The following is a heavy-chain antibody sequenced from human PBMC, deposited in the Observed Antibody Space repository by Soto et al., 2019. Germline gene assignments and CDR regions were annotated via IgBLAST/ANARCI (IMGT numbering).Heavy chain of an antibody. CDR2: ISSSGSTI. Sequence: PVGSLRLSCAASGFTFSDYYMSWIRQAPGKGLEWVSYISSSGSTIYYADSVKGRFTISRDNAKNSLYLQMNSLRAEDTAVYYCARDFAIFGVVSNWFDPWGQGTLVTVSS. D-gene: IGHD3-3*01. CDR3: ARDFAIFGVVSNWFDP. CDR1: GFTFSDYY. J-gene: IGHJ5*02. V-gene: IGHV3-11*01.